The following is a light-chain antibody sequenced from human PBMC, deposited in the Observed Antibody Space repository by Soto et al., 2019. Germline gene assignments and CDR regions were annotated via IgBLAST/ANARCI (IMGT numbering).Light chain of an antibody. V-gene: IGLV2-8*01. CDR3: SSYAGTNNYVV. J-gene: IGLJ2*01. CDR1: SSNVAFYNF. Sequence: QSALTQPPSASGSPGQSVTISCSGTSSNVAFYNFVSWYQQRPGKAPTLMIYEVTKRPSGVPDRFSGSESGNTASLTVSGLQAEDEADYYCSSYAGTNNYVVFGGGTKLTVL. CDR2: EVT.